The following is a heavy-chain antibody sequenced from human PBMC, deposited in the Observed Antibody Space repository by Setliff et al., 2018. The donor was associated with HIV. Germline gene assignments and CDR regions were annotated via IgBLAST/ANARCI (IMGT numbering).Heavy chain of an antibody. CDR2: ITSKPDGGTA. Sequence: PGGSLRLSCAASGFTFTDAWMSWVRQAPGKGLECVGRITSKPDGGTAEYAAPVKGRFSISRDDSKNTLYLQMSSLKTEDTAVYYCTTFPLGIVTGENNVDFWGQGTMVTVSS. CDR1: GFTFTDAW. J-gene: IGHJ3*01. D-gene: IGHD7-27*01. CDR3: TTFPLGIVTGENNVDF. V-gene: IGHV3-15*01.